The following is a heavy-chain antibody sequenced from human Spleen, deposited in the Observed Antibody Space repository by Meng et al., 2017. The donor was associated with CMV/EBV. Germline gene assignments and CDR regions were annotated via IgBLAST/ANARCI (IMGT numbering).Heavy chain of an antibody. CDR2: IIPILGAG. Sequence: SGGTFSNYGITWVRQAPGQGLEWMGGIIPILGAGNYAQKFRDRVTITADTFTSTAYMELSSLRSEDTAVYYCARGYCSSTSCYYFDFWGQGTLVTVSS. CDR3: ARGYCSSTSCYYFDF. CDR1: GGTFSNYG. J-gene: IGHJ4*02. D-gene: IGHD2-2*01. V-gene: IGHV1-69*06.